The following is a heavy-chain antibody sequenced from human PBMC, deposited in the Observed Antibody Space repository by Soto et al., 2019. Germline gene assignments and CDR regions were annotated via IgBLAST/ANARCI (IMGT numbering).Heavy chain of an antibody. J-gene: IGHJ3*02. CDR1: GGSISSYY. CDR3: ARVRSRDAFDI. Sequence: SETLSLTCTVSGGSISSYYWSWIRQPPGKGLEWIGYIYYSGSTNYNPSLKSRVTISVDTSKNQFSLKLSSVTAADTAVYYCARVRSRDAFDIWGQGTMVTVSS. CDR2: IYYSGST. D-gene: IGHD6-13*01. V-gene: IGHV4-59*01.